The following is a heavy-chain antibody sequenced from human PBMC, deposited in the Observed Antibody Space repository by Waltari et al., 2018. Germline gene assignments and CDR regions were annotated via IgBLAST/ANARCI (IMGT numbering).Heavy chain of an antibody. V-gene: IGHV4-4*07. CDR2: IYTSGST. CDR3: ARPIWRTSWKMGEFDP. Sequence: QVQLQESGPGLVKPSETLSLTCTVSGGSISGSSWSWIRQPAGKELEWIGRIYTSGSTNYNPSLNNRVTMSIDTSKNQFSLKLTSVTAADTAVYYCARPIWRTSWKMGEFDPWGQGTLVTVSS. CDR1: GGSISGSS. J-gene: IGHJ5*02. D-gene: IGHD3-16*01.